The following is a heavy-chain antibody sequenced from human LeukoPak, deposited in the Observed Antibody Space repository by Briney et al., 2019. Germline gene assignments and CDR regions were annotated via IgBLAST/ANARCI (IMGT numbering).Heavy chain of an antibody. J-gene: IGHJ4*02. CDR3: ARGGGYSYGSFDY. CDR2: INRDGSST. D-gene: IGHD5-18*01. V-gene: IGHV3-74*01. Sequence: GGSLRLSCAAAGVIFSNYWMHWVRHAAGKGLGWVSRINRDGSSTSYADSVKGRFTISRDNAKNTLYLQMNSLRAEDTAVYYCARGGGYSYGSFDYWGQGTLVTVSS. CDR1: GVIFSNYW.